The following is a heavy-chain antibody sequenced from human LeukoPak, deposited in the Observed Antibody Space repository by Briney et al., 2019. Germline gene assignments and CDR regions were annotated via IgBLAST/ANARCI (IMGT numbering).Heavy chain of an antibody. J-gene: IGHJ4*02. CDR1: GFTFSSHV. CDR2: ISGSGDST. CDR3: AKDPTTVVTSY. V-gene: IGHV3-23*01. D-gene: IGHD4-23*01. Sequence: GGSLRLSCAASGFTFSSHVMSWVRQAPGKGLEWVSAISGSGDSTYYADSVKGRFTISRDNSKNTLYLQMNSLRAEDTAVYYCAKDPTTVVTSYWGQGTLVTVSS.